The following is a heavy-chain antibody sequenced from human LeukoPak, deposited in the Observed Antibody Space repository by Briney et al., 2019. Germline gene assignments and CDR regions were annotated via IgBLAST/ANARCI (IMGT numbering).Heavy chain of an antibody. Sequence: PGGSLRFSGAASGFTFTDYDLHRLPQVIGNGLEGVSAIGIRGDTHYSGSVKGRFTISRENAESSLYLQMNSLRAEDTAVYYCARGGIQVSGIDEFDYWGQGTLVTVS. J-gene: IGHJ4*02. D-gene: IGHD6-19*01. CDR1: GFTFTDYD. CDR2: IGIRGDT. CDR3: ARGGIQVSGIDEFDY. V-gene: IGHV3-13*01.